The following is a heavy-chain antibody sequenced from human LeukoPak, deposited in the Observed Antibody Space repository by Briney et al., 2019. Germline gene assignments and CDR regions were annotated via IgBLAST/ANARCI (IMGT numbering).Heavy chain of an antibody. J-gene: IGHJ4*02. Sequence: PGESLKISCKGSGYNFTSYWIGWVRQVPGKGLEWMGIIYPGDSDNRYSPSFQGQVTISADKSISTAYLQWSSLKASDTAMYYCARFVVGATQLFDYWGQGTLVTVSS. CDR2: IYPGDSDN. CDR1: GYNFTSYW. D-gene: IGHD1-26*01. CDR3: ARFVVGATQLFDY. V-gene: IGHV5-51*01.